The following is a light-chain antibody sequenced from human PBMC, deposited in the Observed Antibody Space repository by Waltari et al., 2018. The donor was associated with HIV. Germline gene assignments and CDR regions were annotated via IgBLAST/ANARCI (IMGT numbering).Light chain of an antibody. CDR2: RNN. V-gene: IGLV1-47*01. J-gene: IGLJ3*02. CDR1: SSNIGSNY. CDR3: AAWDNSLSAPV. Sequence: QSVLIQPPSASGTPGQRVTISCSGSSSNIGSNYVYWYQQLPGTAPKLLIYRNNQRPSGVPDRFSGSKSGTSASLAISGLRSEDEADYYCAAWDNSLSAPVFGGGTKLTVL.